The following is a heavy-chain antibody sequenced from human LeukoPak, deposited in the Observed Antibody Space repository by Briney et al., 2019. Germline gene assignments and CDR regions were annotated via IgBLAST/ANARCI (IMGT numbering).Heavy chain of an antibody. Sequence: KPSETLSPTCTVSGGSISSYYWSWIRQPPGKGLEWIGYIYYSGSTNYNPSLKSRVTISVDTSKNQFSLKLSSVTAADTAVYYCARGVAVAAYYMDVWGKGTTVTVSS. CDR3: ARGVAVAAYYMDV. CDR1: GGSISSYY. J-gene: IGHJ6*03. D-gene: IGHD6-19*01. CDR2: IYYSGST. V-gene: IGHV4-59*01.